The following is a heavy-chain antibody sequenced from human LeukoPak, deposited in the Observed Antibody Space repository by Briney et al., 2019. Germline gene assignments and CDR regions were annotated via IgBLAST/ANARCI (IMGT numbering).Heavy chain of an antibody. CDR2: IFHSGNA. V-gene: IGHV4-39*01. D-gene: IGHD1-1*01. Sequence: KTSETLSLTCSVSGGSISSSLYHWGWLRQPPGKGLEWIGNIFHSGNAYYSPSLQSRVAISVDMSNNQFSLKLTSVTAGDRAVYYCARQIVGSSWNYYSSYMDVWGKGTSVTVSS. CDR1: GGSISSSLYH. J-gene: IGHJ6*03. CDR3: ARQIVGSSWNYYSSYMDV.